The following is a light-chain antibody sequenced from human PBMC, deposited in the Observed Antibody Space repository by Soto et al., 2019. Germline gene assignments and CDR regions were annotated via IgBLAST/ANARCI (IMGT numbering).Light chain of an antibody. J-gene: IGKJ1*01. Sequence: EIVLTQSPVTLSLSPGERATLSCRASQSVSSSYLAWYQQKPGQAPRLLIYGASSRATGIPDRFSGSGSGTDFTLTISRLEPEDFAVYHCQQHGSSPWTFGQGTKVDIK. V-gene: IGKV3-20*01. CDR2: GAS. CDR1: QSVSSSY. CDR3: QQHGSSPWT.